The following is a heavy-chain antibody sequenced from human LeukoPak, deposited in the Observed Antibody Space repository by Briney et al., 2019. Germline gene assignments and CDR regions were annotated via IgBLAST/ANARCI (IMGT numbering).Heavy chain of an antibody. Sequence: PSETLSLTCTVSGGSISSYHWSWIRQPPGKGLEWIGYIYYSGSTNYNPSLKSRVTISVDTSKNQFSLKLSSVTAADTAVYYCARDLGGYSYGRPFDYWGQGTLVTVSS. CDR1: GGSISSYH. D-gene: IGHD5-18*01. V-gene: IGHV4-59*01. J-gene: IGHJ4*02. CDR3: ARDLGGYSYGRPFDY. CDR2: IYYSGST.